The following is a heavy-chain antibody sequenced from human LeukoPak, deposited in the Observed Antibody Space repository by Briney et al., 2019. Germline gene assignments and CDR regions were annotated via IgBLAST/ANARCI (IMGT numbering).Heavy chain of an antibody. J-gene: IGHJ4*02. V-gene: IGHV1-69*02. D-gene: IGHD5-18*01. Sequence: SVKVSCKASGGTFSSYTISWVRQAPGQGLEWMGRIIPILGIANYAQKFQGRVTITADKSTSTAYMELSSLRSEDTAVYYCARRVGYSYGEQVDYWGQGTLVTVSS. CDR3: ARRVGYSYGEQVDY. CDR1: GGTFSSYT. CDR2: IIPILGIA.